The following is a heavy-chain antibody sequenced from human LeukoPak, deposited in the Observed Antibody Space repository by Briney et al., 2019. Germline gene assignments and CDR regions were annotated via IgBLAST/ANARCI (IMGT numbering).Heavy chain of an antibody. V-gene: IGHV3-66*01. Sequence: PGGSLRLSCSASGFIISDYAMHWVRQAPGKGLEWVSVVYSGDRTYYADSVKGRFTISRDDSTNTLYLLMNSLRAEDTAVYYCARGYLIDYWGQGTLVTVSS. J-gene: IGHJ4*02. D-gene: IGHD1-26*01. CDR3: ARGYLIDY. CDR2: VYSGDRT. CDR1: GFIISDYA.